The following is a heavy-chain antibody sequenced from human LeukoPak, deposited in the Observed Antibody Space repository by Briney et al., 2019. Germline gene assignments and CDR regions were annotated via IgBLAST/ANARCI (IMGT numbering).Heavy chain of an antibody. CDR3: AKDNVLYYYDSSFSGYAFDI. CDR2: ISWNSGNI. Sequence: GRSLRLSCAASGFTFDDYAMHWVRQAPGKGLEWVSGISWNSGNIGYADSVKGRFTISRDNATNSLYLQMNSLRAEDTALYYCAKDNVLYYYDSSFSGYAFDIWGQGTMVTVSS. CDR1: GFTFDDYA. V-gene: IGHV3-9*01. J-gene: IGHJ3*02. D-gene: IGHD3-22*01.